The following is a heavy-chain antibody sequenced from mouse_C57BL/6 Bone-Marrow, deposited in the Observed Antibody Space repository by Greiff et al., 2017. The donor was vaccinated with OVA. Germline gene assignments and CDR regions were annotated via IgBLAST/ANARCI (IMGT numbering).Heavy chain of an antibody. Sequence: VKLQQPGAELVMPGASVKLSCKASGYTFTSYWMHWVKQRPGQGLEWIGEIDPSDSYTNYNQKFKGKFTLTVDKSSSTAYMQLSSLTSEDSAVYYCAREYYGSSLHFDYWGQGTTLTVSS. J-gene: IGHJ2*01. CDR3: AREYYGSSLHFDY. CDR1: GYTFTSYW. D-gene: IGHD1-1*01. V-gene: IGHV1-69*01. CDR2: IDPSDSYT.